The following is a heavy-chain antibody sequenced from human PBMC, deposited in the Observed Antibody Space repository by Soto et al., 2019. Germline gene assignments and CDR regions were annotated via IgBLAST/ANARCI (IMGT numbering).Heavy chain of an antibody. D-gene: IGHD2-21*02. CDR2: MYNTGST. CDR3: ARHLWGYCGADCYPLDV. CDR1: GDSISSYY. Sequence: PSETLSLTCSVSGDSISSYYWSWIRQPPGKGLEWIGYMYNTGSTIYNPSLKSRVTISVDTSKNQFSLKLNSVTAADTAVYYCARHLWGYCGADCYPLDVWGQGTTVTVSS. V-gene: IGHV4-59*01. J-gene: IGHJ6*02.